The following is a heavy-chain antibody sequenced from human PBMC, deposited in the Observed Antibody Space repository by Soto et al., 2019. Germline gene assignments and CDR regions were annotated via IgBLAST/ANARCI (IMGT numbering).Heavy chain of an antibody. V-gene: IGHV3-23*01. Sequence: EVQLLESGGGLVQPGGSLRLSCAASGFTFSSYAMSWVRQAPGTGLEWVSAISGSGGSTYYADSVKGRFTISRDNSKNTLYLQMNSLRAEDTAVYYCAKDLPGVATIYWYFDLWGRGTLVTVSS. CDR3: AKDLPGVATIYWYFDL. J-gene: IGHJ2*01. D-gene: IGHD5-12*01. CDR1: GFTFSSYA. CDR2: ISGSGGST.